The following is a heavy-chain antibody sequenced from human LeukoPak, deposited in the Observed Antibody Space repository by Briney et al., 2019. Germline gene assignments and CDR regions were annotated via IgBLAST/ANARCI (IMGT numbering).Heavy chain of an antibody. D-gene: IGHD3-10*02. CDR3: ARDMFGRGNWFDP. J-gene: IGHJ5*02. Sequence: SETLSLTCTVSGGSISSGNYYWSWIRQPPGKGLEWIGYIYYRGSTYSGSTYYNPSLKSRVTISVDTSKNQFSLKLSSVTAADTALYYCARDMFGRGNWFDPWGQGTLVTVSS. V-gene: IGHV4-30-4*08. CDR1: GGSISSGNYY. CDR2: IYYRGSTYSGST.